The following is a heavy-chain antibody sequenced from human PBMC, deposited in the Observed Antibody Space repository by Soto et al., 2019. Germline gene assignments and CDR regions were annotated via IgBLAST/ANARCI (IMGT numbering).Heavy chain of an antibody. CDR1: GYTFSDYW. CDR3: ARQRSPHYYYSGMDV. V-gene: IGHV5-51*01. Sequence: PGESLKISCKGSGYTFSDYWIAWVRRMPGKGLEWIGIIYPEDLETKYSPSFRGQVTISADRPISTAYLQWRSLKASDTAIYYCARQRSPHYYYSGMDVWGQGTTVTVSS. J-gene: IGHJ6*02. CDR2: IYPEDLET.